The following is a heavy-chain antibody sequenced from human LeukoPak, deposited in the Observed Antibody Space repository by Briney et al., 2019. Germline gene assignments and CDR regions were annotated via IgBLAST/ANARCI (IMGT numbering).Heavy chain of an antibody. CDR1: GFTFSSYS. CDR2: ISSSSSTI. J-gene: IGHJ4*02. CDR3: ARSFLGRHVKRFDY. D-gene: IGHD5-24*01. Sequence: PGGSLRLSCAASGFTFSSYSMHWVRQATGKGLEWVTYISSSSSTIYYADSVKGRFTISRDNAKNSLYLHMNSLKAEDTAVYYCARSFLGRHVKRFDYWGQGALVTAAS. V-gene: IGHV3-48*01.